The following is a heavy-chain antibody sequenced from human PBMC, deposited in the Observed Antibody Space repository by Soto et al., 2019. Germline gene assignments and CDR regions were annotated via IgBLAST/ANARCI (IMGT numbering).Heavy chain of an antibody. V-gene: IGHV1-69*02. Sequence: QVQLVQSGAEVKKPGSSVKVSCKASGGTFSSYTISWVRQAPGQGLEWMGRIIPILGIANYAQKFQGRVTITADKSTSTAYMELSSLRSEDTAVYYCEAGVWGSQRTAASWGQGTLVTVSS. CDR2: IIPILGIA. D-gene: IGHD3-16*01. CDR3: EAGVWGSQRTAAS. CDR1: GGTFSSYT. J-gene: IGHJ4*02.